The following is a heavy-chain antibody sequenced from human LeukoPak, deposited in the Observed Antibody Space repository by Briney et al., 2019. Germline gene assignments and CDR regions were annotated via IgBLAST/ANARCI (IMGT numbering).Heavy chain of an antibody. CDR3: ARGGITLFGVLADY. CDR1: GGSISSGSYY. J-gene: IGHJ4*02. V-gene: IGHV4-61*02. Sequence: SETLSLTCTVSGGSISSGSYYWSWIRQPAGKGLEWIGRIYTSGSTNYNPSLKSRVTISVDTSKNQFSLKLSSVTAADTAVYYCARGGITLFGVLADYWGQGTLVTGSS. CDR2: IYTSGST. D-gene: IGHD3-3*01.